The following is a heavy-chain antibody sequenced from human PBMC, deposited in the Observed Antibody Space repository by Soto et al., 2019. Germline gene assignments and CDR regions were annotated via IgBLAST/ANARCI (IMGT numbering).Heavy chain of an antibody. V-gene: IGHV4-39*01. J-gene: IGHJ4*02. CDR3: GRGNRDYYFDY. Sequence: QLQLQESGPGLVKPSETLSLTCTVSGGSISSSSYYWGWIRQPPGKGLEWIGSIYYSGSTYSTPSLKSRVTISVDTSKNQFSLKLSSVTAADTAVYYCGRGNRDYYFDYWGQGTLVTVSS. CDR2: IYYSGST. CDR1: GGSISSSSYY. D-gene: IGHD3-10*01.